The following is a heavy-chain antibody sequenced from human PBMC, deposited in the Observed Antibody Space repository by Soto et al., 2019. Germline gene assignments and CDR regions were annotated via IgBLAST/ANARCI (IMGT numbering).Heavy chain of an antibody. V-gene: IGHV3-21*01. D-gene: IGHD3-22*01. Sequence: EVQLVESGGGLVKPGGSLRLSCAASGFTFSSYGMNWVRQAPGKGLEWVSSISRSSSYIYYADSVKGRFTSSRDNAKTALYMQMNGLRAEDTAVYYCARAPYYYDSRGYLRYWGQGTLVTVAS. J-gene: IGHJ4*02. CDR2: ISRSSSYI. CDR3: ARAPYYYDSRGYLRY. CDR1: GFTFSSYG.